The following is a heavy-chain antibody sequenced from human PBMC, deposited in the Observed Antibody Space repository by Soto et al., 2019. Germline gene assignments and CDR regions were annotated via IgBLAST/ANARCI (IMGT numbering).Heavy chain of an antibody. CDR2: THSGIT. D-gene: IGHD1-26*01. CDR3: ARGSRSFRWDNWFDP. J-gene: IGHJ5*02. Sequence: QVQMHESGPGLVKPSQTLSLSCAVSGDSISRGGFPWHCIRQHPVRGLEWLGYTHSGITYYNPSLKVRITMSEDTSKDHFSLELTSVTAAETAIYYCARGSRSFRWDNWFDPWGQGTLGTVSS. V-gene: IGHV4-31*11. CDR1: GDSISRGGFP.